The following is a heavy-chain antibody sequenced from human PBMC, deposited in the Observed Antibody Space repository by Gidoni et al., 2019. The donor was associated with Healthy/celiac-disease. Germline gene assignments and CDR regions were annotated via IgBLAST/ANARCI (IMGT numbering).Heavy chain of an antibody. D-gene: IGHD3-22*01. J-gene: IGHJ4*02. CDR1: GGSISSSSYY. V-gene: IGHV4-39*01. CDR2: IYYSGST. CDR3: AIPQFGIRYYDSSGYYGY. Sequence: QLQLQESGPGLVKPSETLSLTCTVSGGSISSSSYYWGWIRQPPGKGLEWIGSIYYSGSTYYNPSLKSRVTISVDTSKNQFSLKLSSVTAADTAVYYCAIPQFGIRYYDSSGYYGYWGQGTLVTVSS.